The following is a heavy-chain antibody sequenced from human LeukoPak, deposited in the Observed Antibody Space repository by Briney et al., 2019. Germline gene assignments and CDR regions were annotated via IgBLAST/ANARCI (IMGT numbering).Heavy chain of an antibody. CDR3: ARDSPCPPFDCPSPLYYYGMDV. V-gene: IGHV1-69*13. J-gene: IGHJ6*02. CDR2: IIPIFGTA. Sequence: GASVTVSCTASGGTFISYAISWVRQAPGQGLEWMGGIIPIFGTANYAQKFQGRVTITADESTSTAYMELSSLRSEDTAVYYCARDSPCPPFDCPSPLYYYGMDVWGQGTTVTVSS. CDR1: GGTFISYA. D-gene: IGHD2-21*01.